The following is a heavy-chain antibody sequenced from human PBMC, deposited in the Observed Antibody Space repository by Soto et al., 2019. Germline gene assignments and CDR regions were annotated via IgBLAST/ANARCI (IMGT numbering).Heavy chain of an antibody. V-gene: IGHV4-59*08. D-gene: IGHD5-18*01. CDR2: IYYSGST. J-gene: IGHJ6*02. Sequence: SETLSLTCTVSGGSISSYYWSWIRQPPGKGLEWIGYIYYSGSTNYNPSLKSRVTISVDTPKNQFSLKLSSVTAADTAVYYCARAGYSYGFGYYGMDVWGQGTTVTVSS. CDR1: GGSISSYY. CDR3: ARAGYSYGFGYYGMDV.